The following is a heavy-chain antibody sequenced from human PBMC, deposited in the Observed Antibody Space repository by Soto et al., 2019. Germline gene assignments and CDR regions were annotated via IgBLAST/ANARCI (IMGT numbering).Heavy chain of an antibody. D-gene: IGHD1-7*01. Sequence: QVQLQESGPGLVKPSGTLSLTCAVSGGSISSSNWWSWVRQPPGKGLEWIGEIYHSGSTNYNPSLTRRVTISVDKSKNPFSLKLSSVTAADTAVYYCARETGTMGHRAVDPWGQGTLVTVSS. CDR1: GGSISSSNW. CDR3: ARETGTMGHRAVDP. V-gene: IGHV4-4*02. J-gene: IGHJ5*02. CDR2: IYHSGST.